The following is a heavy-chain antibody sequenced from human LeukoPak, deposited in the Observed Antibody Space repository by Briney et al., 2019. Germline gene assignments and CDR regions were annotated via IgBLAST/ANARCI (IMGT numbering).Heavy chain of an antibody. CDR1: GFIFSSHD. Sequence: PGGSLRLSCAASGFIFSSHDMNWVRQAPGKGLEWVSAISGSGGSTYYADSVKGRFTISRDNSKNTLYLQMNSLRAEDTAVYYCAKAAEGIYIADYWGQGTLVTVSS. CDR2: ISGSGGST. V-gene: IGHV3-23*01. J-gene: IGHJ4*02. D-gene: IGHD2-15*01. CDR3: AKAAEGIYIADY.